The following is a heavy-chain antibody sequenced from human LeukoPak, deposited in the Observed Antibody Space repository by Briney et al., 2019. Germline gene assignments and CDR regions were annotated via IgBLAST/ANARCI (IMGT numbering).Heavy chain of an antibody. D-gene: IGHD3-3*01. V-gene: IGHV3-30*12. CDR3: AKVLYGESYYYYYGMDV. J-gene: IGHJ6*02. CDR1: GFTFSSYS. Sequence: GGSLRLSCAASGFTFSSYSMNWVRQAPGKGLEWVAVISYDGSNKYYADSVKGRFTISRDNSKNTLYLQMNSLRAEDTAVYYCAKVLYGESYYYYYGMDVWGQGTTVTVSS. CDR2: ISYDGSNK.